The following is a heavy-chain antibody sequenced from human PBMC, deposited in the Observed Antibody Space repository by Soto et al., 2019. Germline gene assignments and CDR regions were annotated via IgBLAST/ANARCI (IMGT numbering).Heavy chain of an antibody. V-gene: IGHV3-73*01. CDR1: GFTFSGSA. D-gene: IGHD3-10*01. J-gene: IGHJ6*03. CDR2: IRSKANSYAT. CDR3: TREDHGRFGELALGYYYYYMDV. Sequence: PGGSLRLSCAASGFTFSGSAMHWVRQASGKGLEWVGRIRSKANSYATAYAASVKGRFTISRDDSKNTAYLQMNSLKTEDTAVYYCTREDHGRFGELALGYYYYYMDVWGKGTTVTVSS.